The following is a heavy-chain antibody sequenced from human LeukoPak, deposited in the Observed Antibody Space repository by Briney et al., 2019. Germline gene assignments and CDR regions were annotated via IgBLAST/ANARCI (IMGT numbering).Heavy chain of an antibody. V-gene: IGHV4-34*01. J-gene: IGHJ3*02. D-gene: IGHD1-26*01. CDR1: GGSLSGYY. CDR2: INHSGST. CDR3: ARGVGATTEDAFDI. Sequence: SETLSLTCAVYGGSLSGYYWSWIRQPPGKGLEWIGEINHSGSTNYNPSLKSRVTISVDTSKNQFSLKLSSVTAADTAVYYCARGVGATTEDAFDIWGQGTMVTVSS.